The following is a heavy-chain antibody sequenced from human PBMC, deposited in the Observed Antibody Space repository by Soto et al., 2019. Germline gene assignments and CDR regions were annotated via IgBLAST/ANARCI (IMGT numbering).Heavy chain of an antibody. CDR2: LCYSGN. V-gene: IGHV4-39*01. CDR3: SRRAPEGLDP. CDR1: GASISRSPYC. D-gene: IGHD3-10*01. Sequence: SETLSLTCTVSGASISRSPYCWAWIRPPPGKGLEWVGSLCYSGNYYRPSLKSRVTISVDTSKNQLSLNLTSVTAADTAIYYCSRRAPEGLDPWRQGPLVTLS. J-gene: IGHJ5*01.